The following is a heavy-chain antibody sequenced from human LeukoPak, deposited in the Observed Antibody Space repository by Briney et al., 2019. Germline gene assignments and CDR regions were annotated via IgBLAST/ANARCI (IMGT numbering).Heavy chain of an antibody. Sequence: GGSLRLSCAASGFTFSDYYMSWIRQAPGKGLEWVSYISSSGSTIYYADSVKGRFTISRDNAKNLLYLQMNSLRAEDTAVYYCATDKYYYDSSGYYPLDYWGQGTLVTVSS. CDR1: GFTFSDYY. CDR2: ISSSGSTI. D-gene: IGHD3-22*01. J-gene: IGHJ4*02. CDR3: ATDKYYYDSSGYYPLDY. V-gene: IGHV3-11*01.